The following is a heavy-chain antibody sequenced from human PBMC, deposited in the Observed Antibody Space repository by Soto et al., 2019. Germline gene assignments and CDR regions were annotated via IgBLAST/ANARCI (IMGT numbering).Heavy chain of an antibody. CDR2: INAGNGNT. J-gene: IGHJ6*03. Sequence: ASVKVSCKASVDTFTSYAINWVRQAPGQRLEWMGWINAGNGNTKYSQKFQGRVTITRDTSASTAYMELSSLRSEDTAVYYCAREPQLEDYYYYYMDVWGKGTTVTVPS. D-gene: IGHD1-1*01. CDR3: AREPQLEDYYYYYMDV. V-gene: IGHV1-3*01. CDR1: VDTFTSYA.